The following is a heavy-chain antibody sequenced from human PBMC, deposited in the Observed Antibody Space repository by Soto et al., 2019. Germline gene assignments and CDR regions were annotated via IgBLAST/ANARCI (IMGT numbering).Heavy chain of an antibody. CDR1: GGSVSSGSYY. D-gene: IGHD4-17*01. CDR3: ARDGGDYA. J-gene: IGHJ5*02. CDR2: IYYSGST. V-gene: IGHV4-61*01. Sequence: SETLSLTCTVSGGSVSSGSYYWSWIRQPPGKGLEWIGYIYYSGSTNYNPSLKSRVTISVDTSKNQFSLKLSSVTAADTAVYYCARDGGDYAWGQGTLVTVS.